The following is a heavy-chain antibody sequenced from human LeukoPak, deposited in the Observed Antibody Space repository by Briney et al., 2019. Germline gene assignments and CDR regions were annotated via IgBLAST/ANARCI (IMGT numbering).Heavy chain of an antibody. CDR1: GYTLTELS. D-gene: IGHD3-22*01. CDR3: ATKVRSYYDSSGYYY. V-gene: IGHV1-24*01. CDR2: FDPEDGET. Sequence: ASVKVSCKVSGYTLTELSMHWVRQAPGEGVEWMGGFDPEDGETIYAQKFQGRVTMTEDTSTDTAYMELSSLRSEDTAVYYCATKVRSYYDSSGYYYWGQGTLVTVSS. J-gene: IGHJ4*02.